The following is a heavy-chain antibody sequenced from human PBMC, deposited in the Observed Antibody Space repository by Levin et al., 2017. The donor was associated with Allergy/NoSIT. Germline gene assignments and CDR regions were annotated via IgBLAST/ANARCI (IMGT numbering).Heavy chain of an antibody. D-gene: IGHD2-2*01. J-gene: IGHJ6*02. V-gene: IGHV6-1*01. Sequence: SETLSLTCAISGDSVSSNSAAWNWIRQSPSRGLEWLGRTYYRSKWYNDYAVSVKSRITINPDTSKNQFSLQLNSVTPEDTAVYYCARERVKRYQLLKNYYYYYGMDGWGQGTTVTVSS. CDR1: GDSVSSNSAA. CDR3: ARERVKRYQLLKNYYYYYGMDG. CDR2: TYYRSKWYN.